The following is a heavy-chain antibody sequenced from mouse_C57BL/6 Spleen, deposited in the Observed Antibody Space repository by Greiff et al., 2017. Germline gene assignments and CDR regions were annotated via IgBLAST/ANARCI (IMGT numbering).Heavy chain of an antibody. Sequence: VQLQESGAELARPGASVQMSCKASGYTFTSYTMHWVKQRHGKGLEWIGYINPSSGYTKYNQKFKDKATLTADKSSRTAYMQLSSLTSDDSAVYYCARGLQKNYYAMDYWGQGTSVTVSS. J-gene: IGHJ4*01. CDR1: GYTFTSYT. D-gene: IGHD6-1*01. CDR2: INPSSGYT. V-gene: IGHV1-4*01. CDR3: ARGLQKNYYAMDY.